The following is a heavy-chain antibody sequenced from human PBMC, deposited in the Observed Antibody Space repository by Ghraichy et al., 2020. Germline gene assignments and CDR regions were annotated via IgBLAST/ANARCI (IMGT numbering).Heavy chain of an antibody. J-gene: IGHJ6*02. V-gene: IGHV3-33*01. Sequence: GESLNISCAASGFTFSSYGMHWVRQAPGKGLEWVAVIWYDGSNKYYADSVKGRFTISRDNSKNTLYLQMNSLRAEDTAVYYCARDHYGDYGVYYYYYGMDVWGQGTTVTVSS. CDR2: IWYDGSNK. CDR3: ARDHYGDYGVYYYYYGMDV. D-gene: IGHD4-17*01. CDR1: GFTFSSYG.